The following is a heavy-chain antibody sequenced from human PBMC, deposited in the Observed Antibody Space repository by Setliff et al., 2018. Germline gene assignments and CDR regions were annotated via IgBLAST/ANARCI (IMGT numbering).Heavy chain of an antibody. Sequence: GGSLRLSCAASGLTFSSDAMTWVRQTPGKGLEWVSSISDTTNFIYYADSVKGRFTISRDTAKNSLYLQMNSLRAEDSAVYYCASYYYGSGSSYIPPHFDYWGLGTLVTVSS. J-gene: IGHJ4*02. CDR2: ISDTTNFI. V-gene: IGHV3-21*01. CDR3: ASYYYGSGSSYIPPHFDY. CDR1: GLTFSSDA. D-gene: IGHD3-10*01.